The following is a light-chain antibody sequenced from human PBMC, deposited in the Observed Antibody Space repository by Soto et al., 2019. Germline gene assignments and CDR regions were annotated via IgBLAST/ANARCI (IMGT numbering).Light chain of an antibody. CDR3: QQAASFPIT. CDR1: QGIKNW. Sequence: DMQMTQSPSYVSASVGDRVTMTCRASQGIKNWLAWYQQKPGKAPNLLIYTGSSLQSGVPSRFSGSGSGTDFTLTINSLQPEDFATYYCQQAASFPITFGQGTRLEIK. V-gene: IGKV1-12*01. CDR2: TGS. J-gene: IGKJ5*01.